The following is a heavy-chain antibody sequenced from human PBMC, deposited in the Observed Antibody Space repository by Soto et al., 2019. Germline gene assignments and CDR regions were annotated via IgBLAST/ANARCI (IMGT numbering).Heavy chain of an antibody. J-gene: IGHJ5*02. D-gene: IGHD3-10*01. CDR1: GGSISSYY. CDR3: ARGKCFGALTGRNWFGP. V-gene: IGHV4-59*12. Sequence: SETLSLTCTVSGGSISSYYWSWIRQPPGKGLEWIGYIYYSGSTNYNPSLKSRVTISIDTSKNQFSLKLSSVTAADTAVYYCARGKCFGALTGRNWFGPWGKGTLVTVSS. CDR2: IYYSGST.